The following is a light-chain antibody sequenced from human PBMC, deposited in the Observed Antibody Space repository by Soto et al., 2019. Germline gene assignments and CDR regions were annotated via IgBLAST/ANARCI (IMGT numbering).Light chain of an antibody. J-gene: IGKJ1*01. CDR1: QSISSW. V-gene: IGKV1-5*01. Sequence: DIQMTQSPSTLSASVGYRVTITCRASQSISSWLAWYQQKPGKAPKLLIYDASSLESGVPSRFSGSGSGTEFTLNISSLQPDDFATYYCQQYNSYWTFAQGTKVDI. CDR2: DAS. CDR3: QQYNSYWT.